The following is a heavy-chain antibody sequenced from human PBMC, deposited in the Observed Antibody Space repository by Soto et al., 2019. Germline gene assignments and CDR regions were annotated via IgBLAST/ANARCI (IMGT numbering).Heavy chain of an antibody. CDR3: ASPIPRWSYHYGMDV. J-gene: IGHJ6*02. D-gene: IGHD3-3*01. CDR2: ISFDGTNE. V-gene: IGHV3-30-3*01. Sequence: GGSLRLSCAASEFTFSSYTMHWVRQAPGRGLEWVALISFDGTNEYYADSVKGRFTISRDNSKNMLFLQMDSLRPDDSAMYYGASPIPRWSYHYGMDVCGQGTRVTVSS. CDR1: EFTFSSYT.